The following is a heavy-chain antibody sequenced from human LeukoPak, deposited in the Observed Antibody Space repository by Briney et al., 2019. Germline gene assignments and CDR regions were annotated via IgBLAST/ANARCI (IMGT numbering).Heavy chain of an antibody. V-gene: IGHV3-7*01. D-gene: IGHD3-10*02. J-gene: IGHJ6*04. Sequence: GGSLRLSCAASGFTFSNYWMSWVRQAPGKGLEWLANIKQDGSEQYYVDSVKGRFTISRDNAKNSLYLQMNSLRAEDTAVYYCAELGITMIGGVWGKGTTVTISS. CDR2: IKQDGSEQ. CDR3: AELGITMIGGV. CDR1: GFTFSNYW.